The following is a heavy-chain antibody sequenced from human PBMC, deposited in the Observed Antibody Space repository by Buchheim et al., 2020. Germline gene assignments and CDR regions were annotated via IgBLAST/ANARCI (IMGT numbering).Heavy chain of an antibody. J-gene: IGHJ4*02. CDR1: GFTSSRYP. D-gene: IGHD2-15*01. Sequence: VQLMESRGGVVQPGKSLRLSCAASGFTSSRYPMHWVRQTPGKGLEWLAGISDDGTNTYYADSARGRFTISREKNTMFLQMNSLRADDTALYYCAKADDCSGGSCYCFDYWGQGTL. V-gene: IGHV3-30-3*01. CDR2: ISDDGTNT. CDR3: AKADDCSGGSCYCFDY.